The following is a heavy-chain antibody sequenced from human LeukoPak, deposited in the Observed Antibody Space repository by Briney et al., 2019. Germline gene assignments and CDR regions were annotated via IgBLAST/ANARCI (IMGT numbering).Heavy chain of an antibody. CDR2: IRYDGSNK. J-gene: IGHJ4*02. Sequence: GGSLGLSCAASGFTFSSYGMHWVRQAPGKGLEWVAFIRYDGSNKYYADSVKGRFTISRDNSKNTLYLQMNSLRAEDTAVYYCAKDSWFGELFPTDYWGQGTLVTVSS. D-gene: IGHD3-10*01. CDR3: AKDSWFGELFPTDY. V-gene: IGHV3-30*02. CDR1: GFTFSSYG.